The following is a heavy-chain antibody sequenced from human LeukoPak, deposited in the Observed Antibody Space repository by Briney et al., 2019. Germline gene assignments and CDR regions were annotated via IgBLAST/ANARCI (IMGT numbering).Heavy chain of an antibody. CDR3: AREYCSGGACGRFDP. Sequence: SETLSLTCTVSGGSISSSSYYWGWIRQPPGKGLEWIGSIYYSGSTYYNPSLKSRVTISVDTSKNQFSLKLSSVTAADTAVYYCAREYCSGGACGRFDPWGQGTLVTVSS. CDR1: GGSISSSSYY. D-gene: IGHD2-15*01. CDR2: IYYSGST. J-gene: IGHJ5*02. V-gene: IGHV4-39*07.